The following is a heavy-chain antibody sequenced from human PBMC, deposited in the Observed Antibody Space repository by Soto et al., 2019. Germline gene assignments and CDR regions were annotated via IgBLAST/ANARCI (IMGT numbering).Heavy chain of an antibody. J-gene: IGHJ3*01. CDR3: VRGDKGGFDL. V-gene: IGHV3-74*01. CDR2: IHSDGGTT. CDR1: GFTFNYYW. Sequence: EVQLVESEGGLVQRGGSLRLSCAASGFTFNYYWMHWAAQAPGQGLVWVSPIHSDGGTTTYPDSGKARFTISRDNAKNTLYLQMNSLRAEDTAVYYCVRGDKGGFDLWGQGTTVTVSS. D-gene: IGHD2-21*02.